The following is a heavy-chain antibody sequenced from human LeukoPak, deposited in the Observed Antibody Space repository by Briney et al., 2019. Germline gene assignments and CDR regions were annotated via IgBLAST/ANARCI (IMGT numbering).Heavy chain of an antibody. CDR3: ATGDFWSGSPSGYYYYGMDV. J-gene: IGHJ6*02. CDR2: FDPEDGET. Sequence: ASVEVSCKVSGYTLTELSMHWVRQAPGKGLEWMGGFDPEDGETIYAQKFQGRVTMTEDTSTDTAYMELSSLRSEDTAVYYCATGDFWSGSPSGYYYYGMDVWGQGTTVTVSS. D-gene: IGHD3-3*01. V-gene: IGHV1-24*01. CDR1: GYTLTELS.